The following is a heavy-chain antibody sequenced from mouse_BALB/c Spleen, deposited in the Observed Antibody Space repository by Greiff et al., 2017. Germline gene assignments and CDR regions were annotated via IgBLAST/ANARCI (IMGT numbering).Heavy chain of an antibody. D-gene: IGHD1-2*01. Sequence: LVESGAELVKPGASVKLSCKASGYTFTEYIIHWVKQRSGQGLEWIGWFYPGSGSIKYNEKFKDKATLTADKSSSTVYMELSRLTSEDSAVYFCARHDPYDGLFAYWGQGTLVTVSA. J-gene: IGHJ3*01. CDR2: FYPGSGSI. V-gene: IGHV1-62-2*01. CDR3: ARHDPYDGLFAY. CDR1: GYTFTEYI.